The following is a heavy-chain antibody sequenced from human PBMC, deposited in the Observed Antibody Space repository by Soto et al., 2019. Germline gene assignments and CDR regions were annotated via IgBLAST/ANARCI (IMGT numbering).Heavy chain of an antibody. CDR3: ARPLVVPGARGWFDP. CDR1: GGSINNYY. Sequence: SETLSLTCGVSGGSINNYYWSWIRQPAGKGLEWIGQIYTSGSTNYNPSLKSRVTMSVDTSKNQFSLKLTSVTAADTAVYYCARPLVVPGARGWFDPWGQGTLVPVSS. V-gene: IGHV4-4*07. D-gene: IGHD2-2*01. J-gene: IGHJ5*02. CDR2: IYTSGST.